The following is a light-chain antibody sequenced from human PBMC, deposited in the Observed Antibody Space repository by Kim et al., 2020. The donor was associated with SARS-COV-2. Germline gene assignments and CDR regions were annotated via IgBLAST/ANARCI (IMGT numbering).Light chain of an antibody. J-gene: IGLJ2*01. Sequence: QSVLTQPPSVSEAPRQRVTISCSGSSSNIGNNAVNWYQQLPGKAPKLLIYYDDLLPSGVSDRFSGSKSGTSDSLAISGLQSEDEADYYCAAWDDGLNGRVFGGGTQLTVL. V-gene: IGLV1-36*01. CDR2: YDD. CDR1: SSNIGNNA. CDR3: AAWDDGLNGRV.